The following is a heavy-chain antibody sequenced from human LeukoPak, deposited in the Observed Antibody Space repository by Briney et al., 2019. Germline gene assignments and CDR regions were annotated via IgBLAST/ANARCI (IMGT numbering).Heavy chain of an antibody. J-gene: IGHJ3*02. CDR2: IYPGDSDS. V-gene: IGHV5-51*01. CDR1: GHIFTNYW. D-gene: IGHD5-24*01. CDR3: ARHGVEGYNGAFHI. Sequence: GESLKISCKASGHIFTNYWIAWVRQMPGKGLELMWIIYPGDSDSRYSPSFQGHATISADKSISTAYLQWSSLKASDTAMYYCARHGVEGYNGAFHIWGQGTMVTVSS.